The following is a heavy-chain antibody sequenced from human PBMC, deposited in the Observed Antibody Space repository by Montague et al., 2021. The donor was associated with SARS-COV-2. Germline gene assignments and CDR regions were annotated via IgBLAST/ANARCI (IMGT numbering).Heavy chain of an antibody. CDR2: VFYRGNT. Sequence: SETLSLTCTVSGGSIGTGNYFCCWIRQSPGKGLEWLGTVFYRGNTYYNPPLKSRVTLSVDSSTHQSSLKLTSVTVAETAIYFCARRNYCSSSSCYNGGFDNWGQGAVVTVSS. V-gene: IGHV4-39*01. D-gene: IGHD2-2*01. J-gene: IGHJ3*02. CDR3: ARRNYCSSSSCYNGGFDN. CDR1: GGSIGTGNYF.